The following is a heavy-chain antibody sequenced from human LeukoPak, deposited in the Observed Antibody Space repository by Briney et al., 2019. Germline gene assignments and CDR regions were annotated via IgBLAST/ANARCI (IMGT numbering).Heavy chain of an antibody. CDR2: ISAYNGNT. CDR3: ARGSFTIPTPASYYYYGMDV. J-gene: IGHJ6*02. V-gene: IGHV1-18*01. D-gene: IGHD3-9*01. CDR1: GYTFTSYG. Sequence: ASVKVSCKASGYTFTSYGISWVRQAPGQGLEWMGWISAYNGNTNFAQKLQGRVTMTTDTSTSTAYMELRSLRSDDTAVYYCARGSFTIPTPASYYYYGMDVWGQGTTVTVSS.